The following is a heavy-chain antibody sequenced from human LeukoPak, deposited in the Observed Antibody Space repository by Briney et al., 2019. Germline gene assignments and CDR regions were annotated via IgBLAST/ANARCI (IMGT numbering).Heavy chain of an antibody. CDR1: GASLSGYY. J-gene: IGHJ3*02. V-gene: IGHV4-34*01. CDR2: INHGGFT. Sequence: SETLSLTCAVSGASLSGYYWSWIRQSPGKGLEWIGEINHGGFTNYNPSLKSRVTISVDTSRNQIALRLSSLTAADTAVYFCARSHLWPSGTYDIWGQGTVVAVSS. D-gene: IGHD5-18*01. CDR3: ARSHLWPSGTYDI.